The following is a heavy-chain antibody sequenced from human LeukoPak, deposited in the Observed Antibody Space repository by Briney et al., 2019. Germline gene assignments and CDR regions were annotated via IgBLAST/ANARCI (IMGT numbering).Heavy chain of an antibody. J-gene: IGHJ4*02. CDR1: GGSISSYY. V-gene: IGHV4-59*01. CDR2: IYYSGST. CDR3: ARGSGGYDRFDY. Sequence: SETLSLTCTVSGGSISSYYWSWIRQPPGKGLEWIGYIYYSGSTNYNPSLKSRVTISVDTSKNQFSLKLSSVAAADTAVYYCARGSGGYDRFDYWGQGTLVTVSS. D-gene: IGHD5-12*01.